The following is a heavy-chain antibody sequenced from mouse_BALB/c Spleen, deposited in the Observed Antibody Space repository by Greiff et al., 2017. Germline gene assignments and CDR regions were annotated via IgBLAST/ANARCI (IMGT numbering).Heavy chain of an antibody. CDR2: IRLKSNNYAT. CDR3: TNCSYPGDWYFDV. J-gene: IGHJ1*01. Sequence: EVKLMESGGGLVQPGGSMKLSCVASGFTFSNYWMNWVRQSPEKGLEWVAEIRLKSNNYATHYAESVKGRFTISRDDAKSSVYLQMNNLRAEDTGIYYCTNCSYPGDWYFDVWGAGTTVTVSS. CDR1: GFTFSNYW. V-gene: IGHV6-6*02.